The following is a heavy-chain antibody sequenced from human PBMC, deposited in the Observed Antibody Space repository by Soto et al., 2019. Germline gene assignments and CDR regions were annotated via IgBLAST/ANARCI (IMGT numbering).Heavy chain of an antibody. CDR3: ARGVPLGYCSGGSCYGGAFDI. J-gene: IGHJ3*02. D-gene: IGHD2-15*01. CDR1: GGSISSGGYY. CDR2: IYYSGST. V-gene: IGHV4-31*03. Sequence: QVQLQESGPGLVKPSQTLSLTCTVSGGSISSGGYYWSWIRQHPGKGLEWIGYIYYSGSTYYNPSHKSRVTISVDPSKNQFSLKLSSVTAADTAVYYCARGVPLGYCSGGSCYGGAFDIWGQGTMVTVSS.